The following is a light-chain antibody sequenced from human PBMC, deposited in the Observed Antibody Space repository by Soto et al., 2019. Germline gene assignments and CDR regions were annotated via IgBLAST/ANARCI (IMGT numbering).Light chain of an antibody. V-gene: IGKV1-39*01. J-gene: IGKJ4*01. CDR1: QTISNY. Sequence: DIQVTQSPSSLSASVGDRVTITCRSSQTISNYLNWYQQKPGKAPKLLIYAASILQSGVPSRFSGSGSGTDFTLTITSLQPEDFATYYCQQSYTTPPTFGGGTKVDIK. CDR2: AAS. CDR3: QQSYTTPPT.